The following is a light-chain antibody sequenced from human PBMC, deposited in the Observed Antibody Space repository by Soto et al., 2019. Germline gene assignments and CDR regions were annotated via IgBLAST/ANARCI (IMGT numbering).Light chain of an antibody. CDR2: KAS. V-gene: IGKV1-5*03. J-gene: IGKJ1*01. CDR1: QSISSW. Sequence: GDRVTITCRAGQSISSWLAWHQQKPGKAPRLLIYKASNLESGVPSRFSGSGSGTEFTLTITSLQPDDSATYYCQQYNDNWTFGQGTKVDIK. CDR3: QQYNDNWT.